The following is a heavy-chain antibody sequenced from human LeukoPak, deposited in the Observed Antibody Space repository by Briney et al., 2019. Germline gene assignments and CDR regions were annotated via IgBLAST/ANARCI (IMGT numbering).Heavy chain of an antibody. J-gene: IGHJ6*03. D-gene: IGHD6-6*01. CDR3: ARVSSSLYYYYYMDV. V-gene: IGHV1-18*01. Sequence: GASVKVSCKASGYTFTSYGFSWVRQAPGQGLEWMGWISAYNGNTNYAQKLQGRVTMTTVTSTSTAYMELRSLRSDDTAVYYCARVSSSLYYYYYMDVWGKGTTVTVSS. CDR2: ISAYNGNT. CDR1: GYTFTSYG.